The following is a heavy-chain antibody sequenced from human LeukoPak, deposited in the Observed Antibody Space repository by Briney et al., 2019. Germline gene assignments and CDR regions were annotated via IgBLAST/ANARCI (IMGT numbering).Heavy chain of an antibody. D-gene: IGHD3-9*01. CDR2: ISKSGSFT. V-gene: IGHV3-11*03. CDR1: AFTFSDYY. J-gene: IGHJ4*02. CDR3: ATILTGYYLDY. Sequence: PGGSLRLSCTASAFTFSDYYMSWIRQAPGKGLEWVSYISKSGSFTDYADSVKGRFTISRDNSKNTLYLQMNSLRAEDTAVYYCATILTGYYLDYWGQGTLVTVSS.